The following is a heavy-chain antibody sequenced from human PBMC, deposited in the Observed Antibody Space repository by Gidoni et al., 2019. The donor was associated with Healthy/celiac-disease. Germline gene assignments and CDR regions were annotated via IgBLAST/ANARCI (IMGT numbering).Heavy chain of an antibody. CDR1: DFTLRTYG. CDR2: IWYDGSNK. Sequence: VQLVESGGGVAQPGRSLTLSCAPRDFTLRTYGMHWVRQAPGRGLEWVAVIWYDGSNKYYADSVKGRFTISRDNSKNTLYLQMNSLRAEDTAVYYCARASAYSSSFLLPIDYWGQGTLVTVSS. D-gene: IGHD6-6*01. V-gene: IGHV3-33*01. CDR3: ARASAYSSSFLLPIDY. J-gene: IGHJ4*02.